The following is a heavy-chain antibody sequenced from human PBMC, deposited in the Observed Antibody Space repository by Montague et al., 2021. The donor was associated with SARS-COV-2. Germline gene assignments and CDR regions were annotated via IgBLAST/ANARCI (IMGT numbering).Heavy chain of an antibody. CDR2: ISYGGIA. J-gene: IGHJ4*03. V-gene: IGHV4-4*02. CDR1: GVSITSTNW. Sequence: SETLSLTCAVSGVSITSTNWWCLVRHPPGKGLEWIGEISYGGIATYNPPLKSRATISMDRSRSLFSLKLSSATAAATAIYYCAGKVLTDPADYWGQGTLVTVS. CDR3: AGKVLTDPADY.